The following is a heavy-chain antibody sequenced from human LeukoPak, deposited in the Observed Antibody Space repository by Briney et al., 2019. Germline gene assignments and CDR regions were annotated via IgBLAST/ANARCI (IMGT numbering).Heavy chain of an antibody. CDR3: ARELITMVRGVISYYGMDV. CDR2: IIPIFGTA. Sequence: ASVKVSCKASGGTFSSYAISWVRQAPGQGLEWMGGIIPIFGTANYAQKFQGRVTITAYESTSTAYMELSSLRSEDTAVYYCARELITMVRGVISYYGMDVWGQGTTVTVSS. V-gene: IGHV1-69*13. D-gene: IGHD3-10*01. J-gene: IGHJ6*02. CDR1: GGTFSSYA.